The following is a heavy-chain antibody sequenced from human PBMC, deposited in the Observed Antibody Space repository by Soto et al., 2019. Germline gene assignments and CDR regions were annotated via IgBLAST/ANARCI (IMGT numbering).Heavy chain of an antibody. CDR1: GYTFSSYG. D-gene: IGHD5-18*01. Sequence: ASVKVSCKTSGYTFSSYGIVWVRQAPGQGLEWMGWTSTYNGDTKYAGKFQGRLTMSSDTSTTTAFMVLRRLRSDDTAVYYCVRGGLAYGYLDCWG. J-gene: IGHJ6*01. V-gene: IGHV1-18*01. CDR3: VRGGLAYGYLDC. CDR2: TSTYNGDT.